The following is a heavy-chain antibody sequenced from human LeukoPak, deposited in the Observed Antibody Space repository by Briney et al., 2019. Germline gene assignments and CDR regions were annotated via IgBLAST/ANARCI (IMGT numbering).Heavy chain of an antibody. J-gene: IGHJ4*02. Sequence: SETLSLTCAVYGGSFSGYYWSWIRQPPGKGLECIGEINHSGSTNYNPSLKSRVTISVDTSKNQFSLKLSSVTAADTAVYYCARMMGSKGGYWGQGTLVTVSS. CDR1: GGSFSGYY. V-gene: IGHV4-34*01. D-gene: IGHD4-11*01. CDR3: ARMMGSKGGY. CDR2: INHSGST.